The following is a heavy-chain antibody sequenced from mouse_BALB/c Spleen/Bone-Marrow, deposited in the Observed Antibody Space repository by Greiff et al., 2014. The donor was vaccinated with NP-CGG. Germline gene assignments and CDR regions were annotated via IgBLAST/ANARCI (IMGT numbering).Heavy chain of an antibody. CDR1: GYAFSSSW. Sequence: VQLVESGPELVKPGASVKISCTGSGYAFSSSWMNWVKQRPGQGLEWIGRIYPGDGDTNSNGRFKGKATLTADRSSNTAYMQLSSLTSVDSAVYFCARSAYYGSSYGAMDYWGQGISVTVSS. J-gene: IGHJ4*01. CDR2: IYPGDGDT. CDR3: ARSAYYGSSYGAMDY. V-gene: IGHV1-82*01. D-gene: IGHD1-1*01.